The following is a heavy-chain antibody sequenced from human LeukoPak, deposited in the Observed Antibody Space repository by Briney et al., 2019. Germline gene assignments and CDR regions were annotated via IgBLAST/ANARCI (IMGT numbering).Heavy chain of an antibody. CDR1: GFTFSSYS. CDR3: KSGGAAPGSFDY. CDR2: IKYDGSED. V-gene: IGHV3-7*01. Sequence: TGGSLRLSCAASGFTFSSYSMNWVRQAPGKGLEWVANIKYDGSEDYYVDSVKGRFTISRDNAKNTLYLQLNSLRVEDTAVYYCKSGGAAPGSFDYWGQGTLVTVSP. D-gene: IGHD1-1*01. J-gene: IGHJ4*02.